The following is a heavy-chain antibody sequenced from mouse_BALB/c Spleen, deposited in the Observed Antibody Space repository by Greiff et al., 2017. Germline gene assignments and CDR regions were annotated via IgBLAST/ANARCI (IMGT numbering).Heavy chain of an antibody. CDR1: GFSLTSYG. V-gene: IGHV2-5-1*01. D-gene: IGHD1-1*02. CDR3: VRWGLYYFDY. Sequence: VQRVESGPSLVQPSQSLSITCTVSGFSLTSYGVHWVRQSPGKGLEWLGVIWRGGSTDYNAAFMSRLSITKDNSKSQVFFKMNSLQADDTAIYYCVRWGLYYFDYWGQGTTLTVSS. CDR2: IWRGGST. J-gene: IGHJ2*01.